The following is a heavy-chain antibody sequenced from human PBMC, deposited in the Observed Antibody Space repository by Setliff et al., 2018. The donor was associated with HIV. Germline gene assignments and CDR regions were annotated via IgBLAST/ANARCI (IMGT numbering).Heavy chain of an antibody. D-gene: IGHD4-17*01. V-gene: IGHV1-69*10. CDR1: GGTFSSYA. J-gene: IGHJ6*03. CDR3: ARGQGNYGDYVRYYYYYMDV. Sequence: SVKVSCKASGGTFSSYAISWVRQAPGQGLEWMGGIIPILGIANYAQKFQGRVTITADKSTSTAYMELSSLRSEDTAVYYCARGQGNYGDYVRYYYYYMDVWGKGTTVTVSS. CDR2: IIPILGIA.